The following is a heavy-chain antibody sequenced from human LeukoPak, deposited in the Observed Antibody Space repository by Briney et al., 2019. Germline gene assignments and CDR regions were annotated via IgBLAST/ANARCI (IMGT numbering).Heavy chain of an antibody. CDR2: ISGSGGST. V-gene: IGHV3-23*01. J-gene: IGHJ4*02. D-gene: IGHD7-27*01. Sequence: GGSLRLSCAASGFTFNTYAMSWVRQAPGTGLEWVSSISGSGGSTYYADSVKGRFTISRDNSKNTLYLQMNSLRAEDTAVYYCARGKLGSAYWGQGTLVTVSS. CDR1: GFTFNTYA. CDR3: ARGKLGSAY.